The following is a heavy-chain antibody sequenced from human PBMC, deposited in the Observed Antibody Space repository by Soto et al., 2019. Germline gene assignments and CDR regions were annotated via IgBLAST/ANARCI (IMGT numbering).Heavy chain of an antibody. CDR1: GGSICNDDYS. V-gene: IGHV4-30-2*01. D-gene: IGHD2-15*01. J-gene: IGHJ4*02. Sequence: PXETLSLTCTVSGGSICNDDYSWSWVRQPPGKGLEWIGYIYHSGTTYYNPSLTSRVTISVDGSNNQFSLKLTPMTAADTAVYYCATVIPATRYFAYWGQGILVTVSS. CDR2: IYHSGTT. CDR3: ATVIPATRYFAY.